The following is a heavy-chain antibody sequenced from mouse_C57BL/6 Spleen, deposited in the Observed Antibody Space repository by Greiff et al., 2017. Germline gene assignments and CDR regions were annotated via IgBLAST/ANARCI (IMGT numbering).Heavy chain of an antibody. D-gene: IGHD2-4*01. Sequence: QVQLQQSGAERVKPGASVKISCKASGYAFSSYWMNWVKQRPGKGLEWIGQIYPGDGDTNYNGKFKGKATLTADKSSSTAYMQLSSLTSEDSAVYFCATYYDYDGAWFAYWGQGTLVTVSA. J-gene: IGHJ3*01. CDR1: GYAFSSYW. CDR3: ATYYDYDGAWFAY. CDR2: IYPGDGDT. V-gene: IGHV1-80*01.